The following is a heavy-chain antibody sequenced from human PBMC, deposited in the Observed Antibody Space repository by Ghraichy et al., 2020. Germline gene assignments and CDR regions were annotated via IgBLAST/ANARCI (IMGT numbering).Heavy chain of an antibody. CDR2: IRYDGSNK. Sequence: GGSLRLSCAASGFTFSSYGMHWVRQAPGKGLEWVAFIRYDGSNKYYADSVKGRFTISRDNSKNTLYLQMNSLRAEDTAVYYCAKVRSNWNDGGYYYYYYGMDVWGQGTTVTVSS. CDR3: AKVRSNWNDGGYYYYYYGMDV. CDR1: GFTFSSYG. V-gene: IGHV3-30*02. D-gene: IGHD1-20*01. J-gene: IGHJ6*02.